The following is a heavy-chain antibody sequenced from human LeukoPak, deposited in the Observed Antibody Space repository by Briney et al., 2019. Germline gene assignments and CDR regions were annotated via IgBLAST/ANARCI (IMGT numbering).Heavy chain of an antibody. CDR3: EKGASNPLLFYFDY. Sequence: PGGSLRLSCAASGLTFSSYDIHWVRQAPGKGLEWVAFIRYDGSNKYYADSVKGRFTISRDNSKNTVNLQMNSLRPDDAAIYYREKGASNPLLFYFDYWGQGTLVTVSS. V-gene: IGHV3-30*02. CDR1: GLTFSSYD. D-gene: IGHD4-11*01. CDR2: IRYDGSNK. J-gene: IGHJ4*02.